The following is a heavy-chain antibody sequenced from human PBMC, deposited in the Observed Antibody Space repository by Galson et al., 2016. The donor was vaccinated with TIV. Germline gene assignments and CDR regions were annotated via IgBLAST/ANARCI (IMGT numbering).Heavy chain of an antibody. J-gene: IGHJ6*03. D-gene: IGHD2-21*02. CDR3: ARAQAWDGDCYSNFFYYMDV. CDR2: MYYIESS. Sequence: ETLSLTCTISGGSISRHFWTRIRQPPGKPLEWIGYMYYIESSNYNPSLKSRVTISMDTSKNQFSLRLTFVTAADAAVYYCARAQAWDGDCYSNFFYYMDVWGKGATVTVSS. CDR1: GGSISRHF. V-gene: IGHV4-59*11.